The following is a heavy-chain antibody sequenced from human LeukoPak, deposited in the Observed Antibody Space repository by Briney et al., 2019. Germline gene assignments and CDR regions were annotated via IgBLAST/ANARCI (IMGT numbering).Heavy chain of an antibody. D-gene: IGHD3-10*01. CDR1: GGSFSGYY. CDR3: ARGLYYGSPGAWFDP. V-gene: IGHV4-34*01. Sequence: PSETLSLTCAVYGGSFSGYYWSWSRQPPGKGLEWIGEINHSGSTNYNPSLKSRVTISVDTSKNQFSLKLSSVIAADTAVYYCARGLYYGSPGAWFDPWGQGTRVTVSS. J-gene: IGHJ5*02. CDR2: INHSGST.